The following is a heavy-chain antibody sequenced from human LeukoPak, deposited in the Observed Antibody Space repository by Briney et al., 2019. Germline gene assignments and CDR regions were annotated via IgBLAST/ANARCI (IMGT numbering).Heavy chain of an antibody. J-gene: IGHJ4*02. D-gene: IGHD2-21*01. CDR2: ISWNSEKR. CDR1: GFNFDDKT. CDR3: AKDVVAIFTGAFFDS. V-gene: IGHV3-9*01. Sequence: PGRSLRLSCTASGFNFDDKTMHWVRQSPGKGLEWVSGISWNSEKRDYADSVKGRFTISRDNAENSLYLQMSSLRTEDTALYYCAKDVVAIFTGAFFDSWGQGTQVTVSS.